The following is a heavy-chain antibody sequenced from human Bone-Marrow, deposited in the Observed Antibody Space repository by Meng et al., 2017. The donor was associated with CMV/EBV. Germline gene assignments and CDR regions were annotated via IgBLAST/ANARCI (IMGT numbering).Heavy chain of an antibody. J-gene: IGHJ4*02. CDR1: GFTFSDYA. CDR2: SNGGDGST. V-gene: IGHV3-23*01. CDR3: AGGYCTSTSCSDY. Sequence: GESLKISCAVSGFTFSDYAMSWVRQAPGKGLEWVSVSNGGDGSTHYADSVKGRFTISRDNSKDTLYLQMNSLRADDTAVYYCAGGYCTSTSCSDYWGPGPLVTGYS. D-gene: IGHD2-2*01.